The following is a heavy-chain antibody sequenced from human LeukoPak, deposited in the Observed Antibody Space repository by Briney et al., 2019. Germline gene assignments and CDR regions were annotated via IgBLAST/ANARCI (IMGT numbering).Heavy chain of an antibody. J-gene: IGHJ4*02. Sequence: GGSLRLSCAASGFSFNSYSMNWVRQAPGKGLEWVSSITSSSSYIYYADSVKGRFTISRDNAKNSLYLQMNSLRAEDTAVYYCASSYCSGGSCYAFDYWGQGTLVTVSS. D-gene: IGHD2-15*01. V-gene: IGHV3-21*01. CDR2: ITSSSSYI. CDR1: GFSFNSYS. CDR3: ASSYCSGGSCYAFDY.